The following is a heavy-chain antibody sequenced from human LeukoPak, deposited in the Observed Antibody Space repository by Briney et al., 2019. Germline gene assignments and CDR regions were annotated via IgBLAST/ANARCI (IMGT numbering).Heavy chain of an antibody. D-gene: IGHD3-22*01. V-gene: IGHV3-21*03. CDR2: ISSSSNYI. Sequence: GGSLRLSCAAPGCTFSSYSMNWVRQAPGKGLEWDSSISSSSNYIYSADSVKGRFTISRDNAKNSLYLQMNSLKTEDTAVYYCTTDLYSYYYDSSGYYQYYFDYWGQGTLVTVSS. CDR3: TTDLYSYYYDSSGYYQYYFDY. CDR1: GCTFSSYS. J-gene: IGHJ4*02.